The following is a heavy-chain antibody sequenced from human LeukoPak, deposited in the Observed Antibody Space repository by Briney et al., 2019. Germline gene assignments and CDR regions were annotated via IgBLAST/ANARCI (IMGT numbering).Heavy chain of an antibody. V-gene: IGHV3-43*01. D-gene: IGHD6-6*01. CDR2: IGSDGTTI. J-gene: IGHJ4*02. CDR1: GFNFDDST. Sequence: GGSLRLSCAASGFNFDDSTMHWVRQSPGRGLEWVSLIGSDGTTIYYRDSVRGRFTISRDNSKKTLYLQMTSLRTEDTALYYCAKDLSSSSSEGFDYWGQGTLVTVSS. CDR3: AKDLSSSSSEGFDY.